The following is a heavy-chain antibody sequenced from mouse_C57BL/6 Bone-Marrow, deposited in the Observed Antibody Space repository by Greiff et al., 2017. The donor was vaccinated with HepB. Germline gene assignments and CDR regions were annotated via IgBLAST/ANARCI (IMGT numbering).Heavy chain of an antibody. CDR2: INYDGSST. J-gene: IGHJ2*01. CDR3: ARVFITTVVVHFDY. V-gene: IGHV5-16*01. CDR1: GFTFSDYY. D-gene: IGHD1-1*01. Sequence: EVQLVESEGGLVQPGSSMKLSCTASGFTFSDYYMAWVRQVPEKGLEWVANINYDGSSTYYLDSLKSRFIISRDNAKNILYLQMSSLKSEDTATYYCARVFITTVVVHFDYWGQGTTLTVSS.